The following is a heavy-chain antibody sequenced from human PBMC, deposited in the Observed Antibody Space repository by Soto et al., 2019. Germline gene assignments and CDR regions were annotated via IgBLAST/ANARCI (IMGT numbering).Heavy chain of an antibody. J-gene: IGHJ6*02. D-gene: IGHD1-26*01. V-gene: IGHV3-53*02. CDR1: GFSISSNY. CDR3: ARKPPSAIQGWAFGMDV. CDR2: TFSGGNT. Sequence: ELQLVETGGGLIQTGGSLRLSCAASGFSISSNYIAWVRQPPGKGLEWVSTTFSGGNTEYAASVKGRCSISRDNYNNTLYLQMHKLRVEDTAVYYCARKPPSAIQGWAFGMDVWGQGTTVSVSS.